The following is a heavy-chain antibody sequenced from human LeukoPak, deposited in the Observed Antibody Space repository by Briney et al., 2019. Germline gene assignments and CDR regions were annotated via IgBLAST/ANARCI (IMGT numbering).Heavy chain of an antibody. CDR3: ARVRCGGDCYFDY. CDR1: GGTFSSYA. Sequence: SVKVSCKASGGTFSSYAISWVRQAPGQGLEWMGRIIPIFGIANYAQKFQGRVTITADKSTSTAYMELSSLRSEDTAVYYCARVRCGGDCYFDYWGQGTLVTVSS. D-gene: IGHD2-21*02. V-gene: IGHV1-69*04. CDR2: IIPIFGIA. J-gene: IGHJ4*02.